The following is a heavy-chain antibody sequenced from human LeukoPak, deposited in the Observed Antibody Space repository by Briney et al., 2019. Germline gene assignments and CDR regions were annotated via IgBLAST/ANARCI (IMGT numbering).Heavy chain of an antibody. V-gene: IGHV3-23*01. CDR3: AKDHYSSTWYAADY. D-gene: IGHD6-13*01. J-gene: IGHJ4*02. Sequence: GSLRLSCAASGFTFSSYGMTWVRQAPGKGLEWVSVISGSGGWTYYADSVKGRFNISRDNSKNTLYLQMKSLRAEDTAVYYCAKDHYSSTWYAADYWGQGTLVTVSS. CDR1: GFTFSSYG. CDR2: ISGSGGWT.